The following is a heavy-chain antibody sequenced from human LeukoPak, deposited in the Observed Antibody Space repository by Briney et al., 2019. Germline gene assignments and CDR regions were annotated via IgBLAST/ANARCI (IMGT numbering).Heavy chain of an antibody. D-gene: IGHD6-19*01. J-gene: IGHJ4*02. CDR2: ISHEGSFQ. CDR1: GFSFGSYG. Sequence: QAGGSLRLSCAASGFSFGSYGMHWVRQAPGKGLEWLAVISHEGSFQNYADSVRGRFTVSKDNSKNMAYLQMNSLRPDDTAVYFCARTREKWQVLDYWGQGTLVTVSS. V-gene: IGHV3-30*03. CDR3: ARTREKWQVLDY.